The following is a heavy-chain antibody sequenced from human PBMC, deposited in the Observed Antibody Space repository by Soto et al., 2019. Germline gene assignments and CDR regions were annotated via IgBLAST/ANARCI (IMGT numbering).Heavy chain of an antibody. CDR1: GFTFITYA. CDR3: ARDISRGWRIDE. J-gene: IGHJ4*02. D-gene: IGHD6-19*01. Sequence: GGSLRLSCAASGFTFITYAMGWVRQAPGKGLEWVSVFSATGFSTYNADSVKGRFTISRDNSKNTLYLQMNSLRAEDTAVYYCARDISRGWRIDEWGQGTLVIHSS. CDR2: FSATGFST. V-gene: IGHV3-23*01.